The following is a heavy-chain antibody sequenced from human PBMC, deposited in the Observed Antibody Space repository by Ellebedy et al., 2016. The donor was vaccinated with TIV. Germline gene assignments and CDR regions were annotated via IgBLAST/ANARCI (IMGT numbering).Heavy chain of an antibody. D-gene: IGHD5-12*01. CDR2: IKQDGSEK. Sequence: GGSLRLSCAASGFTFSNFWMSWVRQAPGKGLEWVANIKQDGSEKNYVDFVRGRFIISRDNAKNSVYLQMNSLRVEDTAIYYCARGSYAPTYDAITRGYYYWGMDVWGQGTTVTVPS. CDR3: ARGSYAPTYDAITRGYYYWGMDV. V-gene: IGHV3-7*03. J-gene: IGHJ6*02. CDR1: GFTFSNFW.